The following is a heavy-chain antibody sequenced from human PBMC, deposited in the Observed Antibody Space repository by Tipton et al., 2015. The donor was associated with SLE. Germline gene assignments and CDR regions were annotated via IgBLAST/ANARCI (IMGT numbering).Heavy chain of an antibody. CDR1: GFTFSSHA. V-gene: IGHV3-23*01. CDR3: AKDIGPTIFGVIVYFQH. D-gene: IGHD3-3*01. J-gene: IGHJ1*01. CDR2: ISGRGTTV. Sequence: SLRLSCAASGFTFSSHAVTWVRQAPGKGLEWVSAISGRGTTVFYADSVKGRFAVSRDNSKNTVYLQLNSLRAEDTAVYFCAKDIGPTIFGVIVYFQHWGQGTLVTVSS.